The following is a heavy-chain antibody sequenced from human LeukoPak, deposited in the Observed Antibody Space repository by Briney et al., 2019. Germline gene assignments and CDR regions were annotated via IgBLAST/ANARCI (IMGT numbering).Heavy chain of an antibody. J-gene: IGHJ4*02. CDR2: IYHSGST. CDR3: ARMYSSGWYGGWGDY. D-gene: IGHD6-19*01. Sequence: PSETLSLTCTVSGYSISSGYYWGWIRQPPGKGLAWIGSIYHSGSTYYNPSLKGRVTISVDTSKNQFSLKLSSVTAADTAVYYCARMYSSGWYGGWGDYWGQGTLVTVST. V-gene: IGHV4-38-2*02. CDR1: GYSISSGYY.